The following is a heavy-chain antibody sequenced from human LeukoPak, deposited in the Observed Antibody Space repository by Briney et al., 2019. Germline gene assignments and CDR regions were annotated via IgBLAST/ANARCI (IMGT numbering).Heavy chain of an antibody. CDR3: ARGYGSSWFYFDY. D-gene: IGHD6-13*01. CDR1: GFIFTTYA. J-gene: IGHJ4*02. CDR2: ISGGGSSF. V-gene: IGHV3-74*01. Sequence: GGSLRLSCAASGFIFTTYAMIWVRQAPGKGLEWVSTISGGGSSFSYADSVKGRFTTSRDNAKNTVYLQMNSLRAEDTAVYHCARGYGSSWFYFDYWGQGTPITVSS.